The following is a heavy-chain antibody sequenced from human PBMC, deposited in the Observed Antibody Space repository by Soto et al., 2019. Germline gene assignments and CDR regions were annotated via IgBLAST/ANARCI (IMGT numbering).Heavy chain of an antibody. Sequence: QDQLVQSGGEVTKPGASVTVSCKASGYSFTNYGVNWVRQAPGQGLEWMGWISAINGNTHYAQNLQGRVTMTTDASTSTAYMELRSLRSGDTAVYYCARDRGVAPPVAGNTHYYYYMDVWGKGTTVTVSS. CDR1: GYSFTNYG. V-gene: IGHV1-18*01. J-gene: IGHJ6*03. D-gene: IGHD6-19*01. CDR2: ISAINGNT. CDR3: ARDRGVAPPVAGNTHYYYYMDV.